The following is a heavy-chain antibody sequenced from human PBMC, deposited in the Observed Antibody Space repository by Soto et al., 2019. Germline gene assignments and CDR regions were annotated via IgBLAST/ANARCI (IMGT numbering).Heavy chain of an antibody. CDR2: ISYSGST. Sequence: QVQLQESGPGLVKPSETLSLTCTVSGASVSSGNYYWSWIRQPPGKGLECIGYISYSGSTNYNPSRRRRVTISIDTPKNQFARKLSSGTAADTAVYDCALGSGSYYAYWGQGTLVTVSS. CDR1: GASVSSGNYY. J-gene: IGHJ4*02. CDR3: ALGSGSYYAY. V-gene: IGHV4-61*01. D-gene: IGHD1-26*01.